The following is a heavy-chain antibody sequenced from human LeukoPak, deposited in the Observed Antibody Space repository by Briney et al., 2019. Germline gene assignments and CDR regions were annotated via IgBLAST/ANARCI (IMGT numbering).Heavy chain of an antibody. J-gene: IGHJ4*02. CDR1: GGSISSGSYC. Sequence: KPSQTLSLTCTVSGGSISSGSYCWSWIRQPAGKGLEWNGRIYTSGSTNYNPSLKSRVTISVDTSKNQFSLKLSSVTAADTAVYYCAREYDSSGFGYWGQGTLVTVSS. V-gene: IGHV4-61*02. D-gene: IGHD3-22*01. CDR2: IYTSGST. CDR3: AREYDSSGFGY.